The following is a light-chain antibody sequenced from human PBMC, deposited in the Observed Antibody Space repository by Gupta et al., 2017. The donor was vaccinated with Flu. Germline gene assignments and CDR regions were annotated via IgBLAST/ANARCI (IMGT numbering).Light chain of an antibody. Sequence: QSALTPPASVSGSPGQSITISCTGTSSDVGGYNYVSWYQQHTGKAPKLMIYEVSNRPSGVSNRFSGSKSGNTASLTISGLQAEDEADYYCSSYTSSSTLYVFGTGTKVTVL. CDR3: SSYTSSSTLYV. J-gene: IGLJ1*01. V-gene: IGLV2-14*01. CDR1: SSDVGGYNY. CDR2: EVS.